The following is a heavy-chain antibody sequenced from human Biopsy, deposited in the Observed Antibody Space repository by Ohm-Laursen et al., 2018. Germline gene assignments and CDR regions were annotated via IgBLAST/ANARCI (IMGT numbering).Heavy chain of an antibody. J-gene: IGHJ1*01. D-gene: IGHD3-9*01. CDR1: GGTFSNYG. CDR2: NIPILGTG. CDR3: ATKLTGDFHH. Sequence: SVKASCKAPGGTFSNYGVNWVRQAPGQSLERLGGNIPILGTGNYAQKFQDKVTVAADTSTSTATMELSSLRSDDTAVYYCATKLTGDFHHWGQGTLVIVSS. V-gene: IGHV1-69*06.